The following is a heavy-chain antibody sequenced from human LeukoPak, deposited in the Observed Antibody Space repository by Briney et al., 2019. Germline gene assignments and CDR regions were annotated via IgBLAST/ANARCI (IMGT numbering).Heavy chain of an antibody. J-gene: IGHJ5*02. CDR3: ARDRGHYSSSWYTWFDP. V-gene: IGHV4-59*01. CDR2: IYYSGST. CDR1: GGSISSYY. Sequence: SETLSLTCTVSGGSISSYYWSWIRQPPGKGLEWIGYIYYSGSTNYNPSLKSRVTISVDTSKNQFSLKLSSVTAADAAVYYCARDRGHYSSSWYTWFDPWGQGTLVTVSS. D-gene: IGHD6-13*01.